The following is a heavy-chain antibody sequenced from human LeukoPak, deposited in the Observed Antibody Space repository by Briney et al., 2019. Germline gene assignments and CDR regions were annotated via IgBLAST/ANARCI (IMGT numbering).Heavy chain of an antibody. Sequence: PSETLSLTCTVSGGSISSYYWSWIRQPPGKGLEWIGYIYYSGSTNYNPSLNSRVTISVDTSKNQFSLKPSSVTAADTAVYYCARGCWPACDSSGSSAFDIWCQGTMVTVSS. V-gene: IGHV4-59*01. CDR3: ARGCWPACDSSGSSAFDI. CDR2: IYYSGST. CDR1: GGSISSYY. D-gene: IGHD3-22*01. J-gene: IGHJ3*02.